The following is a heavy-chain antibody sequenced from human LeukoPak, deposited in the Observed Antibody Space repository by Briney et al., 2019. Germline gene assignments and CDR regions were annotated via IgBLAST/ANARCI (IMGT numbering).Heavy chain of an antibody. CDR2: IYYSGST. CDR3: ARDRRVYYFDY. D-gene: IGHD3-3*01. CDR1: GGSISSGDYY. V-gene: IGHV4-30-4*02. J-gene: IGHJ4*02. Sequence: SETLSLTCTVSGGSISSGDYYWSWIRQPPGKGLEWIGYIYYSGSTYYNPSLKSRVTISVDTSKNQFSLKLSSVTAADTAVYYCARDRRVYYFDYWGQGTLVTVSS.